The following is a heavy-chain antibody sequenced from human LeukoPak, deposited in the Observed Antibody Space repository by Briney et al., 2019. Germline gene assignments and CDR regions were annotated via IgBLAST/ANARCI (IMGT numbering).Heavy chain of an antibody. J-gene: IGHJ6*02. CDR3: VADASYDYYYYGMDV. CDR1: GFTFTSSA. CDR2: IVVGSGNT. D-gene: IGHD5-12*01. V-gene: IGHV1-58*01. Sequence: GASVKVSCKASGFTFTSSAVQWVRQARGQRLEWIGWIVVGSGNTNYAQKFQERVTITRDMSTSTAYMELSSLRSEDTAVYYCVADASYDYYYYGMDVWGQGTTVTVSS.